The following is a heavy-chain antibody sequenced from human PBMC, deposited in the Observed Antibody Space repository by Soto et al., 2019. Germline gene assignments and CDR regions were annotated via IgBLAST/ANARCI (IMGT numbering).Heavy chain of an antibody. D-gene: IGHD4-17*01. J-gene: IGHJ3*02. CDR2: IYYSGST. CDR1: GGSISSGGYS. V-gene: IGHV4-31*03. CDR3: ARNYGDKHDAFDI. Sequence: QVQLQESGPGLVKPSQTLSLTCTVSGGSISSGGYSWSWIRQHPGKGLEWIGYIYYSGSTYYNPSLKSRVTISVDTSKNQFSLKLSSVTAADTAVYYCARNYGDKHDAFDIWGQGTMVTVSS.